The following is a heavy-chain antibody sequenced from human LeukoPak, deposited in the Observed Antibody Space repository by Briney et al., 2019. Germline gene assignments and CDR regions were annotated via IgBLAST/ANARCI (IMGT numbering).Heavy chain of an antibody. CDR1: VSSLRRYY. D-gene: IGHD3-10*01. Sequence: TLPLTRPVCVSSLRRYYWTWIGQPAGKGLAWIGRIYPIGSNNYNSSLKSRVTMSVDTSKSQFSLKLSSVTAADTAVYYCARDSGYGSGTYYSRVNYYYMDVWGKGTTVTV. V-gene: IGHV4-4*07. J-gene: IGHJ6*03. CDR2: IYPIGSN. CDR3: ARDSGYGSGTYYSRVNYYYMDV.